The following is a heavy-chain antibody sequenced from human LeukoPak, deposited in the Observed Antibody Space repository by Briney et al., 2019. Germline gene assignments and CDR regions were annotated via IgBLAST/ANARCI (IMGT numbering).Heavy chain of an antibody. D-gene: IGHD2-2*01. J-gene: IGHJ4*02. CDR3: AKGTVVVPAAPFDY. V-gene: IGHV3-23*01. Sequence: PGGSLRLSCAASGFTFSDYYMSWVRQAPGKGLEWVSAISGSGGSTYYADSVKGRFTISRDNSKNTLYLQMNSLRAEDTAVYYCAKGTVVVPAAPFDYWGQGTLVTVSS. CDR1: GFTFSDYY. CDR2: ISGSGGST.